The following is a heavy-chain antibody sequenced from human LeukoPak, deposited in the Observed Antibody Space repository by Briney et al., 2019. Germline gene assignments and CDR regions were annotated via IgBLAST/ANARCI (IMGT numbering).Heavy chain of an antibody. CDR1: GGSISSYY. V-gene: IGHV4-59*12. Sequence: SETLSLTCTVSGGSISSYYWSWIRQPPGKGLEWVGYIYYSGSTNYNPSLKSRVTISVDTSKNQFSLKLSSVTAADTAVYYCARDGPDYYGSGSYDYWGQGTLVTVSS. CDR3: ARDGPDYYGSGSYDY. CDR2: IYYSGST. D-gene: IGHD3-10*01. J-gene: IGHJ4*02.